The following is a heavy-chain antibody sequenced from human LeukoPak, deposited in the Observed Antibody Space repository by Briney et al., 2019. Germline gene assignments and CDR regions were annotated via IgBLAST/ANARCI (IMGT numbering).Heavy chain of an antibody. J-gene: IGHJ4*02. CDR1: GFTFSSYA. CDR3: AKDLSGTYYVVGPGFDY. D-gene: IGHD1-26*01. CDR2: ITGSSDNT. V-gene: IGHV3-23*01. Sequence: GGSLRLSCAASGFTFSSYAMSWVRQAPEKGLEWVSAITGSSDNTYYADSVKGRFTISRDNSKNTLFLQVNSLRAEDTAVYYCAKDLSGTYYVVGPGFDYWGQGTLVTVSS.